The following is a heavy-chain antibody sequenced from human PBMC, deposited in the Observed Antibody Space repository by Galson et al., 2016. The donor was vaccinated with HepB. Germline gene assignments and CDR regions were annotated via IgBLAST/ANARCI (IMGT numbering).Heavy chain of an antibody. D-gene: IGHD2-15*01. CDR3: AKVLGAGYCGGSSCAMDV. Sequence: SLRLSCAASGFTFNNYGMSWVRQAPGKGLEWVSTISSSGGSAYFADAAKGRFTISRDNSKNTLYLQMNSLRAEDTAVHYCAKVLGAGYCGGSSCAMDVWGQGTTVTVSS. CDR1: GFTFNNYG. J-gene: IGHJ6*02. CDR2: ISSSGGSA. V-gene: IGHV3-23*01.